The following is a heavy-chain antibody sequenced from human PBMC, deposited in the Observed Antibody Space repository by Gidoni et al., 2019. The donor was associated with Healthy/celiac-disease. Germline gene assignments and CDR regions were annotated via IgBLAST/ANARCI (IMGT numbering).Heavy chain of an antibody. D-gene: IGHD3-22*01. CDR2: INHSGST. CDR3: AGVRYDSSGYYGNFDY. J-gene: IGHJ4*02. Sequence: QVQLQQCGAVLLKPSETLSLTCAVYGGSFSGYYWSWTRQPPGKGLAWIGEINHSGSTNYNPSLKSRVTISVDTSKNQFSLKLSSVTAADTAVYYCAGVRYDSSGYYGNFDYWGQGTQVTVSS. CDR1: GGSFSGYY. V-gene: IGHV4-34*01.